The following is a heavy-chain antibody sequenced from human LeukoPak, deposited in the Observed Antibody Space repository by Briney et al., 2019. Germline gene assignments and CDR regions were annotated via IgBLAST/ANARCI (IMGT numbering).Heavy chain of an antibody. J-gene: IGHJ3*02. D-gene: IGHD6-13*01. CDR2: IRYDGSNK. CDR1: GFTFSSYG. V-gene: IGHV3-30*02. CDR3: AKGVPGYSSSWYTHDAFDI. Sequence: GGSLRLSCAASGFTFSSYGMHWVRQAPGKGLEWVAFIRYDGSNKYYADSVKGRFTISRDNSKNTLYLQMNSLRAEDTAVYYCAKGVPGYSSSWYTHDAFDIWGQGTMVTVSS.